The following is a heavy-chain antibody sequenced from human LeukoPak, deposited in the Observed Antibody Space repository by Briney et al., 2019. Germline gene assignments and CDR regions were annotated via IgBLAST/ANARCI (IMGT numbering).Heavy chain of an antibody. Sequence: GGSLRLSCAASGFTFSDNYMSWIRQAPGKGLEWVSYISSSGNTTYNADSVKGRFSITRDNAKNSLYLQMNSLRVDDTAVYYCARDGFRYFGSGSYYVGSWFDPWGQGTLVTVSS. J-gene: IGHJ5*02. V-gene: IGHV3-11*01. CDR3: ARDGFRYFGSGSYYVGSWFDP. CDR2: ISSSGNTT. D-gene: IGHD3-10*01. CDR1: GFTFSDNY.